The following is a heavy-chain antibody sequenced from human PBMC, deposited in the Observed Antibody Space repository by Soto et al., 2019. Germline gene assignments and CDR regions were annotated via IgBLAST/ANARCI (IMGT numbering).Heavy chain of an antibody. D-gene: IGHD6-6*01. CDR3: TTHSTIAVRPPSDY. CDR1: GFTFSKAW. V-gene: IGHV3-15*01. J-gene: IGHJ4*02. Sequence: GSLRLSCAASGFTFSKAWMSWVRQAPGKGPEWVGRIKSKTDGGTTDYAAPVKGRITISRDDSKNRLYLQMSSLKTDDTAVYYCTTHSTIAVRPPSDYWGQGTPVTVSS. CDR2: IKSKTDGGTT.